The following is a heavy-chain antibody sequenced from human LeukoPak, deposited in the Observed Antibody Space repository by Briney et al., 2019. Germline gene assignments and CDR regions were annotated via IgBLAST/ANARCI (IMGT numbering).Heavy chain of an antibody. CDR2: INHSAST. D-gene: IGHD5-18*01. CDR3: ARGPGIQLWLFDY. V-gene: IGHV4-34*01. Sequence: SETLSLTCAVYGGSFSGYYWSWIRQPPGRGLEWIGEINHSASTNYNPSLKSRVTISVDTSKNQFSLKLSSVTAADTAVYYCARGPGIQLWLFDYWGQGTLVTVSS. CDR1: GGSFSGYY. J-gene: IGHJ4*02.